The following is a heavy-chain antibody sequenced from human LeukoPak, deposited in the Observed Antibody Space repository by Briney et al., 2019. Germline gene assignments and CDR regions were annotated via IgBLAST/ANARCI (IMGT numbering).Heavy chain of an antibody. CDR1: GFTFSSYA. CDR3: ARDFLHSSTSRPFDY. V-gene: IGHV3-23*01. J-gene: IGHJ4*02. D-gene: IGHD2-2*01. Sequence: GSLRLSCAASGFTFSSYAMSWVRQAPGKGLEWVSAISGSGGSTYYADSVKGRFTISRDNSKNTLYLQMNSLRAEDTAVYYCARDFLHSSTSRPFDYWGQGTLVTVSS. CDR2: ISGSGGST.